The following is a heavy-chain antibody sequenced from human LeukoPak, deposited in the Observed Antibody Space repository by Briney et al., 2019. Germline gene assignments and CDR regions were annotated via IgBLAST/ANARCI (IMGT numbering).Heavy chain of an antibody. CDR1: GGSISSYY. Sequence: PSETLSLTCTVSGGSISSYYWGWIRQPPGKGPEWIATIYHSGSTYYNPSLKSRVTISVDTSKNQFSLKLTSVTAADTAIYYCARRAGYSSNYFDYWGQGTLVTVSS. D-gene: IGHD6-13*01. J-gene: IGHJ4*02. CDR2: IYHSGST. CDR3: ARRAGYSSNYFDY. V-gene: IGHV4-38-2*02.